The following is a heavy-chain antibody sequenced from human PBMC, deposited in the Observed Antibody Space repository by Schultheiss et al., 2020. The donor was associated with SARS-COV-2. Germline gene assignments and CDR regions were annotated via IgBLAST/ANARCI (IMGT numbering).Heavy chain of an antibody. CDR2: INHSGST. CDR1: VGSFSGYY. Sequence: SETLSLTCAVYVGSFSGYYWSWIRQPPGRGLEWIGEINHSGSTNYNPSLKSRVTISVDTSKNQFSLKLSSVTAADTAVYYCAKGLQLVQDWGQGTLVTVSS. D-gene: IGHD6-13*01. J-gene: IGHJ4*02. CDR3: AKGLQLVQD. V-gene: IGHV4-34*01.